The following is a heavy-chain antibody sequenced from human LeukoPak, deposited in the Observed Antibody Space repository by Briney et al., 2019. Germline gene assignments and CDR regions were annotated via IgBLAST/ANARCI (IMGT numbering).Heavy chain of an antibody. Sequence: SQTLSLTCTVSGGSISSGDYYWSWIRQPPGKGLEWIGEICLDGRIHYTPSLRSRLSISIDRSKAQFSLNLVSVAAADTAIYFCASQGGLRNDFWGQGILVSVSS. V-gene: IGHV4-30-4*01. CDR1: GGSISSGDYY. J-gene: IGHJ4*02. CDR2: ICLDGRI. CDR3: ASQGGLRNDF. D-gene: IGHD2-15*01.